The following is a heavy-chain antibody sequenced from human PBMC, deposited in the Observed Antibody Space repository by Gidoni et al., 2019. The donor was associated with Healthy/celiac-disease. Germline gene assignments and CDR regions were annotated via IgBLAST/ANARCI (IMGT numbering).Heavy chain of an antibody. D-gene: IGHD1-26*01. CDR1: GGTFSSYT. V-gene: IGHV1-69*04. Sequence: GGTFSSYTISWVRQAPGQGLEWMGRIIPILGIANYAQKFQGRVTITADKSTSTAYMELSSLRSEDTAVYYCARDPVRIVGATTWGQGTLVTVSS. J-gene: IGHJ4*02. CDR2: IIPILGIA. CDR3: ARDPVRIVGATT.